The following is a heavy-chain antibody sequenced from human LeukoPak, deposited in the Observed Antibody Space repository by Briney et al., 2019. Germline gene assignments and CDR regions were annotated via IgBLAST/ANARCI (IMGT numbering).Heavy chain of an antibody. V-gene: IGHV1-46*01. CDR2: INPSGGST. Sequence: ASVKVSCKASGYTFTSYYMHWVRQAPGQGLEWMGIINPSGGSTSYAQKFQGRVTMTRDTSTSTVYMELSSLRSEDTAVYYCARVLRGITMILVVDAFDIWGQGTGVTVSS. D-gene: IGHD3-22*01. CDR3: ARVLRGITMILVVDAFDI. CDR1: GYTFTSYY. J-gene: IGHJ3*02.